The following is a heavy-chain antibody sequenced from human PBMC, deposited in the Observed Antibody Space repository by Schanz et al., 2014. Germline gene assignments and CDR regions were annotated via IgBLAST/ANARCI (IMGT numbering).Heavy chain of an antibody. V-gene: IGHV3-23*01. CDR3: AKSQGSSFDS. D-gene: IGHD6-13*01. CDR2: ISGSGGST. J-gene: IGHJ4*02. Sequence: DVQLLESGGGLVQPGGSLRLSCAASGFTFTNYAMSWVRQAPGKGLEWVSAISGSGGSTYYADSVKGRFTISRDNSKNTLYLQMNSLRAEDTAVYFCAKSQGSSFDSWGQGTLVNVSS. CDR1: GFTFTNYA.